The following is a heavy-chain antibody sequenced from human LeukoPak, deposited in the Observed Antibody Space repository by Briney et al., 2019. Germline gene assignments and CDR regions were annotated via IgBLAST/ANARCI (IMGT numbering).Heavy chain of an antibody. V-gene: IGHV4-4*07. J-gene: IGHJ4*02. CDR2: IYTSGST. CDR3: AREGPATFDY. Sequence: NPSETLSLTCTVSGGSISNYHRSWIRQPAGKGLEWIGRIYTSGSTNYNPSLKSRVTMSVDTSKNQFSLKLRSVTAADTAVYYCAREGPATFDYWGQGTLVTVSS. CDR1: GGSISNYH. D-gene: IGHD2-2*01.